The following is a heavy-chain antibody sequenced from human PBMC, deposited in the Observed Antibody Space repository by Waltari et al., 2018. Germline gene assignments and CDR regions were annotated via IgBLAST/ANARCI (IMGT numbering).Heavy chain of an antibody. J-gene: IGHJ4*02. Sequence: HVQLQESGPGLVKPSETLSLTCPVSGGSMWSWIRQPAGKGLEWIGRIYSSGTTQYNLSFKSLVTMSVDTSKKSFSLKMSSVTADDTAVYYCAKDGTSWPFFDYWGQGILVTVSS. V-gene: IGHV4-4*07. D-gene: IGHD2-8*01. CDR3: AKDGTSWPFFDY. CDR1: GGSM. CDR2: IYSSGTT.